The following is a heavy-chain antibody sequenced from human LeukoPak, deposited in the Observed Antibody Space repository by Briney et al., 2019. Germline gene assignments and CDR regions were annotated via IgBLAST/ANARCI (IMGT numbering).Heavy chain of an antibody. Sequence: GGSLRLSCAVSGFTFSSYAMHWVRQAPGKGLEWVAVISYDGSNKYYADSVKGRFTISRDKSKNTLYLQMHSLGAEDMAVYYCAKGSTESFRHLWFAPWGQGALVTVSS. J-gene: IGHJ5*02. V-gene: IGHV3-30*04. CDR2: ISYDGSNK. D-gene: IGHD3-10*01. CDR3: AKGSTESFRHLWFAP. CDR1: GFTFSSYA.